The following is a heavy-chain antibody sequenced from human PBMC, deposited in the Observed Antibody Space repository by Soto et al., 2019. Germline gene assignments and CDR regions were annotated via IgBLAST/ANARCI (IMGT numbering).Heavy chain of an antibody. CDR2: IRGSGSST. V-gene: IGHV3-23*01. CDR3: ATDPYCGGDCYPYYYYGMDV. J-gene: IGHJ6*02. Sequence: EVQLLESGGGLVQPGGSLRLPCAASGFSFSNYGMSWVRQAPGKGLEWVSAIRGSGSSTYYADSVKGRFIISRDNAKNTLFLQMPSLRADDTAVYYCATDPYCGGDCYPYYYYGMDVWGQGTTVTVSS. D-gene: IGHD2-21*02. CDR1: GFSFSNYG.